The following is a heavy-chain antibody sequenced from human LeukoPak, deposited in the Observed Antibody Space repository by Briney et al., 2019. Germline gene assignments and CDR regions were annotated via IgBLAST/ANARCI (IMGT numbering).Heavy chain of an antibody. V-gene: IGHV4-59*12. CDR2: IYYSGST. CDR3: ARDPGYYYDSSGRVGHAFDI. Sequence: SETLSLTCTVSGGSISSYYWSWIRQPPGKGLEWIWCIYYSGSTDYNPSLKSRVTISVDTSKNQFSLKLSSVTAADTAVYYCARDPGYYYDSSGRVGHAFDIWGQGTMVTVSS. J-gene: IGHJ3*02. CDR1: GGSISSYY. D-gene: IGHD3-22*01.